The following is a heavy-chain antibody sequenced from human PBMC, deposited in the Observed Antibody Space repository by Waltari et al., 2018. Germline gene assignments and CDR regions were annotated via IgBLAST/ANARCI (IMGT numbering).Heavy chain of an antibody. D-gene: IGHD5-18*01. CDR1: GGSMTSHY. V-gene: IGHV4-59*11. J-gene: IGHJ6*03. CDR3: ARDILHSFYYYMDV. Sequence: QVQLQESGPGLVKPSETLSLTCTVSGGSMTSHYWSWIRQSPGKGLGWVGYVFHSGSTNYNPSLKSRVTMSLDTSKSQFSLRLTSVTPADTAVYYCARDILHSFYYYMDVWGKGTMVTVSS. CDR2: VFHSGST.